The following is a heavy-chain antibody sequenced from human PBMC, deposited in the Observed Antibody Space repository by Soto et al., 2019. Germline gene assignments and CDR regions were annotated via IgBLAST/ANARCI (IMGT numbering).Heavy chain of an antibody. CDR3: PRDSAPYYSYHVMDP. CDR1: GDSVSSNSAA. CDR2: TYYRSKWYN. Sequence: PSQTLSLTCAISGDSVSSNSAAWNWIRQSPSRGLEWLGRTYYRSKWYNDYAVSVKSRITINPDTSKNQFSLQLDSVTPEDTAVYSLPRDSAPYYSYHVMDPWGQGTRDTV. J-gene: IGHJ6*02. V-gene: IGHV6-1*01. D-gene: IGHD3-10*01.